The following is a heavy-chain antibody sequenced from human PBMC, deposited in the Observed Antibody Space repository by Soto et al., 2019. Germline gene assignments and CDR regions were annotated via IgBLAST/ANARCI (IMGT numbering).Heavy chain of an antibody. V-gene: IGHV1-69*12. CDR1: GGSLSNFG. CDR3: ARGDATKIAETPYYAMDV. CDR2: TIPVFGTP. Sequence: QVRLLQSGAEVKKPGSSVKVSWTACGGSLSNFGISWVRQAPGQGLEWMGATIPVFGTPHYAQKFQDRVTINADESTTTLDTELRSLPPEDSAVYYCARGDATKIAETPYYAMDVWGPETTVTVSS. D-gene: IGHD3-22*01. J-gene: IGHJ6*02.